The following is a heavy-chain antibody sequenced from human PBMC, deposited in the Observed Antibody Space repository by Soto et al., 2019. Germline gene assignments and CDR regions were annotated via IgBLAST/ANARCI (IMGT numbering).Heavy chain of an antibody. CDR2: IRSKANSYAT. CDR1: GFTFSEST. Sequence: EVQLVESGGGLVQPGGSLKLSCAASGFTFSESTMHWVRQASGKGLEWVGRIRSKANSYATAYAASVKGRFTISRDDSKNTAYLQMNSLKAEDTAVYYCTRYGYDSGVVYVMDVWGQGTTVTVSS. D-gene: IGHD3-22*01. CDR3: TRYGYDSGVVYVMDV. V-gene: IGHV3-73*01. J-gene: IGHJ6*02.